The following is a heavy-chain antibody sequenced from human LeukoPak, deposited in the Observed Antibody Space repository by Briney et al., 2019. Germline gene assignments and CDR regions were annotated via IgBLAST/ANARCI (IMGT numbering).Heavy chain of an antibody. D-gene: IGHD4-11*01. CDR2: INHSGST. CDR1: GGSFSGYY. V-gene: IGHV4-34*01. CDR3: ARGWATVTSYNWFDP. J-gene: IGHJ5*02. Sequence: TSETLSLTCAVYGGSFSGYYWSWIRQPPGKGLEWIGEINHSGSTNYNPSLKSRVTISVDTSKNQFSLKLNSVTAADTAVYYCARGWATVTSYNWFDPWGQGTLVTVSS.